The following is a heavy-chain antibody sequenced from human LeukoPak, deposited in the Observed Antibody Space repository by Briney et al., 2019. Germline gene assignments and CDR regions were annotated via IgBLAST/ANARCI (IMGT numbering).Heavy chain of an antibody. J-gene: IGHJ5*02. Sequence: SETLSLTCAVYGGSFSGYYWSWTRRPPGKGLEWIGEINHSGSTNYNPSLKSRVTVSVDTSKNQFSLKLSSVTAADTAVYYCARGYSSSFGGWFDPWGQGTLVTVSS. V-gene: IGHV4-34*01. CDR1: GGSFSGYY. D-gene: IGHD6-6*01. CDR3: ARGYSSSFGGWFDP. CDR2: INHSGST.